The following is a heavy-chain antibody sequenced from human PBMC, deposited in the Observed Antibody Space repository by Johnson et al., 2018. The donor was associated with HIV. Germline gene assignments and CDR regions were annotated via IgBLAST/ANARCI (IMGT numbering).Heavy chain of an antibody. CDR3: SRKTPGHAFDI. J-gene: IGHJ3*02. Sequence: QVQLVESGGGVVQPGRSLRLSCAASGFTFSSYGMHWVRQAPGKGLEWVAVISYDGSNKYYADSVKGRFTISRDNFRNTLDLQRNSLRGQDTAVYYCSRKTPGHAFDIWGQGTMVTVSS. CDR1: GFTFSSYG. CDR2: ISYDGSNK. V-gene: IGHV3-30*19.